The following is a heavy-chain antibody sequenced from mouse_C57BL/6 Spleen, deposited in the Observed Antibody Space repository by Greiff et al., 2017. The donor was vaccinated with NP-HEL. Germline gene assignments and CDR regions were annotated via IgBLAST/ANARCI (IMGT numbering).Heavy chain of an antibody. J-gene: IGHJ2*01. CDR3: ARDDYYGSRGYFDY. V-gene: IGHV1-4*01. CDR1: GYTFTSYT. Sequence: VQLQQSGAELARPGASVKMSCKASGYTFTSYTMHWVKQRPGQGLEWIGYINPSSGYTKYNQKFKDKATLTADKSSSTAYMQLSSLTSEDSAIYYCARDDYYGSRGYFDYWGQGTTLTVSS. D-gene: IGHD1-1*01. CDR2: INPSSGYT.